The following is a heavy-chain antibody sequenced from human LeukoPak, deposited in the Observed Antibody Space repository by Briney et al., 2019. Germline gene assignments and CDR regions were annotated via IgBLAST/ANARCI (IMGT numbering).Heavy chain of an antibody. Sequence: PGGSLRLSCEGSAFIFSGHWMNWVRQTPGKGLEWVASIKEDGSERQYVDSVKGRFSISRDNTKGSLFLQLNSLRAEDTAVYYCARDGDYGDYAEYFQHWGQGTLVTVSS. CDR2: IKEDGSER. V-gene: IGHV3-7*03. CDR3: ARDGDYGDYAEYFQH. CDR1: AFIFSGHW. D-gene: IGHD4-17*01. J-gene: IGHJ1*01.